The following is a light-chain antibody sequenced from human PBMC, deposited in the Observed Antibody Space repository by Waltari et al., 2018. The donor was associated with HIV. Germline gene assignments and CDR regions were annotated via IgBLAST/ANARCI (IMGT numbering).Light chain of an antibody. V-gene: IGLV2-14*01. Sequence: QSALTQPASVSGSLGQSVTISCTGANSDIGGYNYVSWYQPHPGKAPELIIHEVSNRPSGVSDRFSGSKSGNTASLTISGLQAEDESDYYCSSFITTTTHVVFGGGTRLTVL. CDR2: EVS. CDR1: NSDIGGYNY. CDR3: SSFITTTTHVV. J-gene: IGLJ2*01.